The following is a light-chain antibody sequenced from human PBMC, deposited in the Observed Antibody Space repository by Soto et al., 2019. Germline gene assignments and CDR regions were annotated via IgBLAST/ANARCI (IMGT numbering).Light chain of an antibody. CDR1: QNINSY. Sequence: DIQMTQSPSSLSASVGDRVTNTCRASQNINSYLNWYQQKLGEAPKLLIYEASSLQSGVPSRFSGSGSGADFTLTISILQPEDFATYYCQQSYSTPLTFGGGNKVEI. V-gene: IGKV1-39*01. J-gene: IGKJ4*01. CDR3: QQSYSTPLT. CDR2: EAS.